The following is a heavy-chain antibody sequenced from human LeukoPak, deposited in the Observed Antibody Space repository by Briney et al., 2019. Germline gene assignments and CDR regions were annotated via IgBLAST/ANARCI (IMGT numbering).Heavy chain of an antibody. V-gene: IGHV3-23*01. D-gene: IGHD2-8*01. CDR2: NSDTGGKT. CDR1: GLTLSNYG. CDR3: ARRGVLLRVILDGIHKDAYYCVS. Sequence: GGSLSLSWAVSGLTLSNYGMTWVRHPAGEGMGWVGGNSDTGGKTIYADSMKGRFTISRDNPKNTLYLQMKSLRAEDTAVYFCARRGVLLRVILDGIHKDAYYCVSWGRRARVSVSS. J-gene: IGHJ4*02.